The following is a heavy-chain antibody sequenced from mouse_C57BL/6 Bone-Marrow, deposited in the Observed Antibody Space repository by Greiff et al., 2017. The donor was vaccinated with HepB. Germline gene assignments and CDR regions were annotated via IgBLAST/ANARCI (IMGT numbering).Heavy chain of an antibody. CDR2: IDPETGGT. V-gene: IGHV1-15*01. CDR3: TSMVTPAWFAY. J-gene: IGHJ3*01. Sequence: QVHVKQSGAELVRPGASVTLSCKASGYTFTDYEMHWVKQTPVHGLEWIGAIDPETGGTAYNQKFKGKAILTADKSSSTAYMELRSLTSEDSAVYYCTSMVTPAWFAYWGQGTLVTVSA. CDR1: GYTFTDYE. D-gene: IGHD2-2*01.